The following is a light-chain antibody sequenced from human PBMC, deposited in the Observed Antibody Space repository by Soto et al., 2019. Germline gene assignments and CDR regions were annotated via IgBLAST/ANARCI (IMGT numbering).Light chain of an antibody. Sequence: DIQMTQSPSSLSASVGDRVTITCQASQDISNYLNWYQQKPGKAPKLLIYAASTLQGGVPSRFSGSGSGTDFTLTINSLQPEDLATYYCQQLNGYPITFGQGTRLEIK. CDR2: AAS. CDR1: QDISNY. CDR3: QQLNGYPIT. V-gene: IGKV1-9*01. J-gene: IGKJ5*01.